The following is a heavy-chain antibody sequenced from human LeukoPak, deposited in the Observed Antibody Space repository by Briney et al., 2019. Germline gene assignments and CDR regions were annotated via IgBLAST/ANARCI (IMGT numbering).Heavy chain of an antibody. J-gene: IGHJ4*02. CDR1: GFTFRNAW. CDR3: ITDQSPME. CDR2: IKSQTDGGTT. D-gene: IGHD3-10*01. V-gene: IGHV3-15*01. Sequence: KAGGSLRLSCAASGFTFRNAWMNWVRQAPGKGLEWVGRIKSQTDGGTTDYAAPVKGRFTISRDDSKNTLYLQMNSLKTEDTGVYYCITDQSPMEWAQGTLVTVSS.